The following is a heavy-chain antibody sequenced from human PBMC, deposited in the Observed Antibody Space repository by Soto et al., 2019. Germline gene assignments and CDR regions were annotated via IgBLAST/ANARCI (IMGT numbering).Heavy chain of an antibody. CDR2: IFPDDSDT. Sequence: GESLKISCNASGYSITSYWIPWVRQMPWQGLEWMGIIFPDDSDTRYGPSFQGQVTTSADKSISTAYVQWSSLKASDTAMYYCTRGGVATRTFDYWGQGTLVTVSS. J-gene: IGHJ4*02. V-gene: IGHV5-51*01. D-gene: IGHD3-3*01. CDR1: GYSITSYW. CDR3: TRGGVATRTFDY.